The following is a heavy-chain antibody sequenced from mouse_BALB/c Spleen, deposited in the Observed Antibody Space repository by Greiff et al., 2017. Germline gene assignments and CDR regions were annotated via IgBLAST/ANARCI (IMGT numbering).Heavy chain of an antibody. CDR2: IDPENGNT. D-gene: IGHD4-1*01. J-gene: IGHJ2*01. CDR1: GFNIKDYY. V-gene: IGHV14-1*02. Sequence: EVKLQESGAELVRPGALVKLSCKASGFNIKDYYMHWVKQRPEQGLEWIGWIDPENGNTIYDPKFQGKASITADTSSNTAYLQLSSLTSEDTAVYYCAFNWDRYYFDYWGQGTTLTVSS. CDR3: AFNWDRYYFDY.